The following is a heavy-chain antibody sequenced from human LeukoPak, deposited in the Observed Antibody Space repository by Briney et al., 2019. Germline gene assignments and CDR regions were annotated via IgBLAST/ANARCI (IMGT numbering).Heavy chain of an antibody. CDR3: ARHRTVTAIDYFDY. CDR2: ITSTSYI. J-gene: IGHJ4*02. CDR1: GFTFSSYD. V-gene: IGHV3-21*01. Sequence: GGSLRLSCAASGFTFSSYDMNWVRQAPGKGLEWVSSITSTSYIKYADSVRGRFTISRDNAKNSLYLQMTSLRAEDTAVYYCARHRTVTAIDYFDYWGQGTLVTVSS. D-gene: IGHD4-17*01.